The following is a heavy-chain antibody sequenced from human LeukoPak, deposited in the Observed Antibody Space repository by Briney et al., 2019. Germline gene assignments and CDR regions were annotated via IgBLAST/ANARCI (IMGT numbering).Heavy chain of an antibody. CDR1: GFTFSSYA. J-gene: IGHJ4*02. V-gene: IGHV3-23*01. CDR3: AKGPSSGSGYY. D-gene: IGHD3-22*01. Sequence: GGSLRLSCAASGFTFSSYAMSWVRQAPGKGLEWVSVISGSGDSTYYADSVKGRFTISRDNSKNTLYLQMNSLRAEDTAVYYCAKGPSSGSGYYWGQGTLVTVSS. CDR2: ISGSGDST.